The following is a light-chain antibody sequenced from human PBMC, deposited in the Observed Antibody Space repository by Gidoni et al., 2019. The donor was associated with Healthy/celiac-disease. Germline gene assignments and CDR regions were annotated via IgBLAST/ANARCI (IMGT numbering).Light chain of an antibody. V-gene: IGKV3-20*01. CDR1: QSVSRSY. J-gene: IGKJ2*01. CDR2: GAS. Sequence: EIVLTQSPGTLSLSPGERATPPCRASQSVSRSYLAGYQQKPGQAPRLLIYGASSRAPGLPDRFSGSGSGTDFTLTISRLEPEDFAVYYCQQYGSSPSFGQGTKLEIK. CDR3: QQYGSSPS.